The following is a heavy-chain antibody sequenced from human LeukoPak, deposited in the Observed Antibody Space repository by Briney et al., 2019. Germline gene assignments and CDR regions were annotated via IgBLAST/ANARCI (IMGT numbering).Heavy chain of an antibody. D-gene: IGHD1-26*01. V-gene: IGHV3-7*04. Sequence: PGGSLRLSCAASGFTFSSYWMSWVRQAPGKGLEWVANIKQDGSEKYYVDSVKGRFTISRDNAKNTLYLQMNSLRAEDTAVYYCARGFRIVGATGFDYWGQGTLVTVSS. CDR2: IKQDGSEK. CDR1: GFTFSSYW. CDR3: ARGFRIVGATGFDY. J-gene: IGHJ4*02.